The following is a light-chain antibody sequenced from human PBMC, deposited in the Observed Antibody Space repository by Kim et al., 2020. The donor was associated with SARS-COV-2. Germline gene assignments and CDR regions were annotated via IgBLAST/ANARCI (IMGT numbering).Light chain of an antibody. Sequence: SYELTQPPSVSVAPGETARITCGGNNIGSKNVHWYQQKPGQAPVLVIYYDSHRPSGIPERLSGSKSGNTATLTISRVEAGEEADYHCQVWDSSSGHWVFGGGTQLTVL. CDR3: QVWDSSSGHWV. CDR1: NIGSKN. V-gene: IGLV3-21*01. CDR2: YDS. J-gene: IGLJ3*02.